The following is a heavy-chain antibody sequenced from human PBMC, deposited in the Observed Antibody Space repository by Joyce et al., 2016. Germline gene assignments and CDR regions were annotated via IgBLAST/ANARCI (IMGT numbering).Heavy chain of an antibody. CDR3: ARDNYHSSAYGRGDCGMDV. Sequence: QVQLVQSGAEVKKPGASVTVSCKASGYTFTDDHIHWVRQAPGQQLGWMGWINPNSDGTNDAEKFQGWVTMTRDKSSSTAYMEINRLKSNDTALYYCARDNYHSSAYGRGDCGMDVWGQGTTVIVSS. V-gene: IGHV1-2*04. J-gene: IGHJ6*02. CDR1: GYTFTDDH. CDR2: INPNSDGT. D-gene: IGHD3-22*01.